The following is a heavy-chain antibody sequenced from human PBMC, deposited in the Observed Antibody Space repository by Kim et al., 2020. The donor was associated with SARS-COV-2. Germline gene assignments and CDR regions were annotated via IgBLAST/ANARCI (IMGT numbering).Heavy chain of an antibody. V-gene: IGHV3-21*01. J-gene: IGHJ4*02. CDR1: GFTFSRYS. CDR2: ISSSSSYI. Sequence: GGSLRLSCAASGFTFSRYSMNWVRQAPGKGLEWVSSISSSSSYIYYADSVKGRFTISRDNAKNSLYLQMNSLRAEDTAVYYCARDLPLTTVVTNYFDYWGQGTLVTVSS. CDR3: ARDLPLTTVVTNYFDY. D-gene: IGHD4-17*01.